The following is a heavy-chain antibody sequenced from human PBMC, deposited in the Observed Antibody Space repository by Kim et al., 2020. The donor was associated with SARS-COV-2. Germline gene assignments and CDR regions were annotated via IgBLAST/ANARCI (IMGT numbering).Heavy chain of an antibody. Sequence: GGSLRLSCSVSGFTFSTYAMHWVRQAPGKGLEYVSGIGSDGGSTYYADSVKGRFTISRDNSKNTLYLQMSVLRVEDTAVYYCVKEWRSGWYGFDYWGQGILVTVSS. J-gene: IGHJ4*02. D-gene: IGHD6-19*01. CDR3: VKEWRSGWYGFDY. V-gene: IGHV3-64*03. CDR1: GFTFSTYA. CDR2: IGSDGGST.